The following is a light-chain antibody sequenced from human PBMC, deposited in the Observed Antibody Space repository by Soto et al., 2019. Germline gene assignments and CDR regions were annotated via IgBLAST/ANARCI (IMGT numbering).Light chain of an antibody. J-gene: IGKJ4*01. CDR2: GAS. V-gene: IGKV3D-15*01. CDR3: QQRSNS. Sequence: EIVMTQSPVTLSVSPGERATLSCRASQSVSSDLAWYQQKPGQAPRLLIYGASTRATGVPARSNGSGSGADFTLTISSLEPEDFAFYYCQQRSNSFGGGTKVDI. CDR1: QSVSSD.